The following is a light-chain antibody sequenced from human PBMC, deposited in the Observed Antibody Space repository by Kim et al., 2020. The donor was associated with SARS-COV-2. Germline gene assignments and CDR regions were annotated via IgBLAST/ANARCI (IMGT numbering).Light chain of an antibody. Sequence: DIQMTQSPSSVSASVGDRVTITCRASQDISAWFAWYQQKPGKAPRLLIYAASSLVRGVPSRFSGSRSGTDFTLTIINLQPEDFATYYCQQANSFPLTFGGGTKVEI. CDR3: QQANSFPLT. CDR2: AAS. J-gene: IGKJ4*01. CDR1: QDISAW. V-gene: IGKV1-12*01.